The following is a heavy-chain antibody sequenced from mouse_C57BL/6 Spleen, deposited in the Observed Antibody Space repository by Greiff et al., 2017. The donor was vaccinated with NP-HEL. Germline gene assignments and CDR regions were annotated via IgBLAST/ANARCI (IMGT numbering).Heavy chain of an antibody. CDR1: GFTFSSYA. V-gene: IGHV5-4*01. J-gene: IGHJ4*01. Sequence: EVQLVESGGGLVKPGGSLKLSCAASGFTFSSYAMSWVRQTPEKRLEWVATISDGGSYTYYPDNVKGRFTISRDNAKNNLYLQMSHLKSEDTARYYCARDEDYYSNPRAMDYWGQGTSVTVSS. D-gene: IGHD2-5*01. CDR2: ISDGGSYT. CDR3: ARDEDYYSNPRAMDY.